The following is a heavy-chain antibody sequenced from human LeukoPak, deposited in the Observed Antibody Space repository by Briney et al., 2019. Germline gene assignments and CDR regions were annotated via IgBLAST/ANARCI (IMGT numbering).Heavy chain of an antibody. CDR2: ISGSGGST. Sequence: GGSLRLSCAASGFTFSSYVMSWVRQAPGKGLEWVSAISGSGGSTYYADSVKGRFTISRDNSKNTLYLQMNSLRAEDTAVYYCAKGSDIVVVPAAMYHYWGQGTLVTVSS. D-gene: IGHD2-2*01. V-gene: IGHV3-23*01. J-gene: IGHJ4*02. CDR1: GFTFSSYV. CDR3: AKGSDIVVVPAAMYHY.